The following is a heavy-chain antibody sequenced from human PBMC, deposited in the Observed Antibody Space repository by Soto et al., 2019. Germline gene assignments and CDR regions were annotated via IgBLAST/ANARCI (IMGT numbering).Heavy chain of an antibody. V-gene: IGHV4-39*01. J-gene: IGHJ4*02. Sequence: SETLSLTCTVSGGSVTNSSYYWGWIRQSPGKGLEWIGSVYYRGRSYSKSSVKSRVTISVDTSKNRFSLSLNSVTASDTAVYFCVSQRATVPTQAYFDYWGPGALVTVSS. CDR1: GGSVTNSSYY. D-gene: IGHD5-12*01. CDR3: VSQRATVPTQAYFDY. CDR2: VYYRGRS.